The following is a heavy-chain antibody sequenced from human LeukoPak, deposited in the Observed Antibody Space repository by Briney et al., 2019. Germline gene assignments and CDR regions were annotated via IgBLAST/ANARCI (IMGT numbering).Heavy chain of an antibody. Sequence: GGSLRLSCAASGFTFRDFYMSWIRQAPGKGLEWVSSISSSSSYIYYADSVKGRFTISRDNAKNSLYLQMNSLRAENTAVYYCARAPGRVRGVIISPDVWGQGTTVTVSS. J-gene: IGHJ6*02. CDR2: ISSSSSYI. CDR3: ARAPGRVRGVIISPDV. CDR1: GFTFRDFY. D-gene: IGHD3-10*01. V-gene: IGHV3-11*06.